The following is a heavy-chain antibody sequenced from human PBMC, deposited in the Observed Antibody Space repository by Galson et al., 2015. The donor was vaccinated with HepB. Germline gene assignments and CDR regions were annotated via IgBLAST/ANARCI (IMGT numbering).Heavy chain of an antibody. CDR1: GFTFSSYS. CDR2: ISSSSSYI. J-gene: IGHJ6*03. V-gene: IGHV3-21*01. Sequence: SLRLSCAASGFTFSSYSMLWVRQAPGKGLEWVSSISSSSSYIYYADSVKGRFTISRDNAKNSLYLQMNSLRAEDTAVYYCARDRPSDCSSTSCYDTLLYYYYYMDVWGKGTTVTVSS. D-gene: IGHD2-2*01. CDR3: ARDRPSDCSSTSCYDTLLYYYYYMDV.